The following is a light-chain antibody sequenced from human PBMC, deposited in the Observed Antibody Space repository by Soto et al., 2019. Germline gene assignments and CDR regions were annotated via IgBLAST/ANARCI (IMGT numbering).Light chain of an antibody. V-gene: IGLV1-40*01. CDR3: QSYDSSLSGYV. CDR2: GNS. Sequence: VLTQPPSVSGAPGQRVTISCTGSSSNIGAGYDVHWYQQLPGTAPKLLIYGNSNRPSGVPDRFSGSKSGTSASLAITGLQAEDEADYYCQSYDSSLSGYVFGTGTKVTIL. CDR1: SSNIGAGYD. J-gene: IGLJ1*01.